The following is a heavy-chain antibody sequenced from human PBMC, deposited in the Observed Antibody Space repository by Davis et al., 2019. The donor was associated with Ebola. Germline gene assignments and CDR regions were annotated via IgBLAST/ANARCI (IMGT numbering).Heavy chain of an antibody. V-gene: IGHV4-4*08. CDR1: GGSISGYY. J-gene: IGHJ4*02. Sequence: PSETLSLTCTVSGGSISGYYWSWIRQPPGKGLEWIAYIHSSGSTLYNPSLKSRVTISVDTSKNEFSLKLSSVTAADTAVYYCARLSTVRGVGVGYWGQGTLVTVSS. CDR2: IHSSGST. CDR3: ARLSTVRGVGVGY. D-gene: IGHD3-10*01.